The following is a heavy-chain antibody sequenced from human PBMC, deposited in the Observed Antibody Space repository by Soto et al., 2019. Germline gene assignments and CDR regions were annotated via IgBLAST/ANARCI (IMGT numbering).Heavy chain of an antibody. CDR3: AIPDCYDSSASV. Sequence: GESLKISCKGSGYSFTSYWIGWVRQMPGKGLDWMGIIYPGDSDTRYSPSFQGHVTISADKSIATAYLQWSSLKASDTAMYYCAIPDCYDSSASVWGQGTMVTVSS. D-gene: IGHD3-22*01. V-gene: IGHV5-51*01. CDR1: GYSFTSYW. J-gene: IGHJ3*01. CDR2: IYPGDSDT.